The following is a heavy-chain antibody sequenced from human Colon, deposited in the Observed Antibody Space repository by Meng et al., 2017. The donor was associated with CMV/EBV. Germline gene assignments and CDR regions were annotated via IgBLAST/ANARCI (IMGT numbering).Heavy chain of an antibody. CDR1: GFNVNSNY. CDR2: IYAGGTT. D-gene: IGHD2-2*01. CDR3: ARLSGAIWGWFAP. J-gene: IGHJ5*02. Sequence: GGSLRLSCTASGFNVNSNYMTWVRQAPGKGLEWVSVIYAGGTTLYADSVRGRFNISRGDSKNTLYLQMNNLKPEDTSVYYCARLSGAIWGWFAPWGQGTLVIVSS. V-gene: IGHV3-66*02.